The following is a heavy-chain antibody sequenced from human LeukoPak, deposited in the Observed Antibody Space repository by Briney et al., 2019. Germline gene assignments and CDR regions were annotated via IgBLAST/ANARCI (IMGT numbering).Heavy chain of an antibody. V-gene: IGHV3-23*01. CDR1: GFIFTNYA. CDR2: ISQGGETP. Sequence: GGSLRLSCAASGFIFTNYAMSWVRQAPGKGLEWVSTISQGGETPYYADSVKGRFTISRDNSKNTLYLQISSLGAEDTAVYYCAKLVIPSHSKYFDPWGQGTLVTVSS. D-gene: IGHD4-11*01. J-gene: IGHJ5*02. CDR3: AKLVIPSHSKYFDP.